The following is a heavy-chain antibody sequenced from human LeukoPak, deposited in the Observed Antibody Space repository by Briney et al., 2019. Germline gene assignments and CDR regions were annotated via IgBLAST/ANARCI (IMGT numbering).Heavy chain of an antibody. CDR3: VKGRLFCGGDCPDWY. CDR2: IPGTADST. D-gene: IGHD2-21*02. CDR1: GFTFNNYA. Sequence: GGSLRLSCEASGFTFNNYAMTWVRQAPGKGLEWVSTIPGTADSTYYADSVKGRFTISRDNSKNTLYLQMNSLRAEDSAVYYCVKGRLFCGGDCPDWYWGQGTLVTVSS. V-gene: IGHV3-23*01. J-gene: IGHJ1*01.